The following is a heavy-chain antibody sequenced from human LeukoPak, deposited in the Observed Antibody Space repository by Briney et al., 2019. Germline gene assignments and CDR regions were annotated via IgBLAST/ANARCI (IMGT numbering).Heavy chain of an antibody. J-gene: IGHJ6*02. V-gene: IGHV3-30*03. Sequence: AGGSLRLSCAASGFSLTSNGMHWVSQAPGKGLEWVAFISHDGNKKYYADSVKGRFTVSRDSSKSTLFLQMDSLRRDDTAVYYCARDIRVRYMPMVRAVEYYQYHAMDVWGQGTTVTVYS. CDR3: ARDIRVRYMPMVRAVEYYQYHAMDV. D-gene: IGHD3-10*01. CDR1: GFSLTSNG. CDR2: ISHDGNKK.